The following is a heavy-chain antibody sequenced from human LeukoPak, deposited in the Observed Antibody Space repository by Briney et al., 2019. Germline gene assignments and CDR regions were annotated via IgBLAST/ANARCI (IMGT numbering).Heavy chain of an antibody. V-gene: IGHV1-46*01. CDR2: INPSGGST. D-gene: IGHD6-13*01. CDR3: ARAVNRRVTTGYGNDY. J-gene: IGHJ4*02. Sequence: ASVKVSCKASGYTFTGYYMHWVRQAPGQGLEWMGIINPSGGSTSYAQKFQGRVTMTRDTSTSTVYMELSSLRSEDTAVYYCARAVNRRVTTGYGNDYWGQGTLVTVSS. CDR1: GYTFTGYY.